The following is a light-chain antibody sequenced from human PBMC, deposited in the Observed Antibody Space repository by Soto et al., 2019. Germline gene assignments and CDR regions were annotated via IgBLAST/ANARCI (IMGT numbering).Light chain of an antibody. J-gene: IGLJ1*01. CDR1: SSDVGGYNY. CDR3: SSYAGSNREV. V-gene: IGLV2-8*01. CDR2: EVS. Sequence: QSVLTQPPSASVSPGQSVTISCTGTSSDVGGYNYVSWYQHHPGKAPKFLIYEVSKRPSGVPDRFSGSKSGNTASLTVSGLQAEDEADYYCSSYAGSNREVFGTGTKVTVL.